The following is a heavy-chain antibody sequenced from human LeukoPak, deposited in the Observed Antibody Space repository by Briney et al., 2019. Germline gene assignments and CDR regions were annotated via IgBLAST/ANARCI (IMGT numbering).Heavy chain of an antibody. V-gene: IGHV4-39*07. CDR3: ARGRPRRYYYGSGSTNNWFDP. D-gene: IGHD3-10*01. J-gene: IGHJ5*02. CDR2: IYYSGST. CDR1: GGSISSSSYY. Sequence: SETLSLTCTVSGGSISSSSYYWDWIRQPPGKGLEWIGSIYYSGSTYYNPSLKSRVTISVDTSKNQFSLKLSSVTAADTAVYYCARGRPRRYYYGSGSTNNWFDPWGQGTLVTVSS.